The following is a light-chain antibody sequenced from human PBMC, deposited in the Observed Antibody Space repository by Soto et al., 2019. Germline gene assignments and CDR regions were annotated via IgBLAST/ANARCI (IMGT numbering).Light chain of an antibody. CDR1: QSLXNY. Sequence: IQLTQSPSFLSASVGDTVTITCRASQSLXNYFAWYQERPGKTPDILXDSASTLQSGCPSRLGGSGSETEFSLTIRALQPEDFANYYCQQLRRYPRIFGGGTKVDIK. CDR2: SAS. V-gene: IGKV1-9*01. CDR3: QQLRRYPRI. J-gene: IGKJ4*01.